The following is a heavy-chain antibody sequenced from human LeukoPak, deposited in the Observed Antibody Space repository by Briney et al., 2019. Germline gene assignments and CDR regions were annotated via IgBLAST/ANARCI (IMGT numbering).Heavy chain of an antibody. CDR3: ARDDRPYGHDFDY. D-gene: IGHD4-17*01. CDR2: IRSKADGGTT. Sequence: GGSLRLSCTASGFTFRDYNINWFRQAPGRGPEWVGFIRSKADGGTTEYAASVKGRFTISRDDSKNVAYLQINNLRAEDTALYYCARDDRPYGHDFDYWGQGTLVTVSS. J-gene: IGHJ4*02. CDR1: GFTFRDYN. V-gene: IGHV3-49*03.